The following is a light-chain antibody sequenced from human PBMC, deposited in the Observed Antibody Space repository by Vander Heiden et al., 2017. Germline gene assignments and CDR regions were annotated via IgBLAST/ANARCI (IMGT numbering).Light chain of an antibody. CDR3: LKYKSAPLT. J-gene: IGKJ4*01. CDR2: GAS. CDR1: QGISDY. V-gene: IGKV1-27*01. Sequence: IQVTQSPSSLSASVGDRVTITCRASQGISDYLAWYQQKPGKGPRVLIYGASTLQSGVPSRFSGSGAGADFTLTISSLQPEDVATYYCLKYKSAPLTFGGGTKVEIK.